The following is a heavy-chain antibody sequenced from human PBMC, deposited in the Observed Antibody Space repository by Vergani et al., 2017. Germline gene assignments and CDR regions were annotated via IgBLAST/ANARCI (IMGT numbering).Heavy chain of an antibody. CDR1: GGTFSSYA. CDR2: IIPILGIA. V-gene: IGHV1-69*04. Sequence: QVQLVQSGAEVKKPGSSVKVSCKASGGTFSSYAISWVRQAPGQGLEWMGRIIPILGIANYAQKFQGRVTITADKSTSTAYMELSSLRSEDTAVYYCATKGYRYGQGASGYGMDVWGQGTTVTVSS. J-gene: IGHJ6*02. CDR3: ATKGYRYGQGASGYGMDV. D-gene: IGHD5-18*01.